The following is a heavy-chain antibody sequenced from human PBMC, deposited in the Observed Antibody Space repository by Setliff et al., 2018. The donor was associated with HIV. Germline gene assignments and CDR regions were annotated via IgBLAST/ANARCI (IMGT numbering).Heavy chain of an antibody. CDR2: IITLFGEA. Sequence: SVKVSCKASRGTFRNSAINWVRQAPGQGLVWMGGIITLFGEANYAQKFQGRVTITADESTSTAYIRLISLKSDDTAVYYCARISPTLDYWGQGTLVTVSS. CDR3: ARISPTLDY. CDR1: RGTFRNSA. V-gene: IGHV1-69*13. J-gene: IGHJ4*02.